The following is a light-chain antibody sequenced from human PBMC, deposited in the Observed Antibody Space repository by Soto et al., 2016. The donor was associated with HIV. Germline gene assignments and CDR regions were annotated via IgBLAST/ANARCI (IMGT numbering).Light chain of an antibody. CDR3: QVWDITTDHRV. CDR1: NIGTKS. J-gene: IGLJ1*01. CDR2: DDA. V-gene: IGLV3-21*01. Sequence: SYELTQPPSVSVAPGKTARITCGGNNIGTKSVHWYQQKPGQAPVLVVYDDADRPSGIPERFSGSNFGNTATLTISGVEAGDEADYYCQVWDITTDHRVFGTGTKVTVL.